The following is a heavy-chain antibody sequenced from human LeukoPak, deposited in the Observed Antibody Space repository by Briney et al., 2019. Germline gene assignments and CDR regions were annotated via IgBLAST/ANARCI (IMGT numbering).Heavy chain of an antibody. CDR2: FDPEDGET. CDR3: ARGRRSGRSSQNYYYYYMDV. D-gene: IGHD3-10*01. J-gene: IGHJ6*03. V-gene: IGHV1-24*01. CDR1: GYTLTELS. Sequence: ASVKVSDKVSGYTLTELSMHWVRQAHGKGGEGMGGFDPEDGETIYAQKFQGRVTITRNTSISTAYMELSSLRSDDTAVYYCARGRRSGRSSQNYYYYYMDVWGKGTTVTVSS.